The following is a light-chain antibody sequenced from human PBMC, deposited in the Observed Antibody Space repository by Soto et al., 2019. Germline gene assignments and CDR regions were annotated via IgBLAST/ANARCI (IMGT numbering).Light chain of an antibody. CDR3: AAWDDSLRAVV. CDR2: RNH. V-gene: IGLV1-44*01. Sequence: QSVLTQSPSASATPGQRVTMSCSGTRSNVGTYAVNWYQQLPGTAPTLLIFRNHQRPSGVPDRFSGSKSGTSASLAISAPQSEDEADYYCAAWDDSLRAVVFDGGTKLTVL. CDR1: RSNVGTYA. J-gene: IGLJ2*01.